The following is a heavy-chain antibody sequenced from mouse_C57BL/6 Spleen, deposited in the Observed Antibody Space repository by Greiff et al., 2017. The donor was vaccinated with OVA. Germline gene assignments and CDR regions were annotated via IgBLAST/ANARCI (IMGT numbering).Heavy chain of an antibody. CDR2: IHPNSGST. CDR1: GSTFTSYW. D-gene: IGHD2-3*01. V-gene: IGHV1-64*01. CDR3: ASLYDGYFAMDY. J-gene: IGHJ4*01. Sequence: QVQLQQPGAELVKPGASVKLSCKASGSTFTSYWMHWVKQRPGQGLEWIGMIHPNSGSTNYNEKFKSKATLTVDKSSSTAYMQLSSLTSEDSAVYYCASLYDGYFAMDYWGQGTSVTVSS.